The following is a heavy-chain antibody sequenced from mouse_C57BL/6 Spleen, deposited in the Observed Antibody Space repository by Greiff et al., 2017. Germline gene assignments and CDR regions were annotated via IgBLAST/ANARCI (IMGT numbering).Heavy chain of an antibody. J-gene: IGHJ4*01. CDR1: GYTFTSYW. CDR3: ARYPSYGEMDY. V-gene: IGHV1-64*01. D-gene: IGHD1-1*01. CDR2: IHPNSGST. Sequence: QVQLQQPGAELVKPGASVKLSCKASGYTFTSYWMHWVKQRPGQGLEWIGMIHPNSGSTNYNEKFKSKATLTVDKSSSTAYMQLSSLTSEDSAVYYCARYPSYGEMDYWGQGTSVTVSS.